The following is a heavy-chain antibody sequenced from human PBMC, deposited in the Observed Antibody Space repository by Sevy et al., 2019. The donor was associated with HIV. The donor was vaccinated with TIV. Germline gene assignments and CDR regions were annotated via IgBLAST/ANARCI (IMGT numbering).Heavy chain of an antibody. CDR2: IKQDESEK. CDR1: GFTVGTYW. Sequence: GGSLRLSCAASGFTVGTYWMSWVRQAPGKGLQWVASIKQDESEKNYVDSVKGRFTISRDNAKNSLALQMNSLRAEDTAVYYCARDLIVPTGMFYYGMDVWGQGTMVTVSS. CDR3: ARDLIVPTGMFYYGMDV. D-gene: IGHD2-2*01. V-gene: IGHV3-7*01. J-gene: IGHJ6*02.